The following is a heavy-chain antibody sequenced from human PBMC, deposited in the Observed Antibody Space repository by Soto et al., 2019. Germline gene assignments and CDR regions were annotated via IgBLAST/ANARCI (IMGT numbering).Heavy chain of an antibody. V-gene: IGHV1-69*01. D-gene: IGHD6-6*01. J-gene: IGHJ5*02. CDR1: GGTFSSYA. CDR3: ARGANGQLVPGGWFDP. CDR2: IIPIFGTA. Sequence: QVQLVQSGAEVKKPGSSVKVSCKASGGTFSSYAISWVRQAPGQGLEWMGGIIPIFGTANYAQKFQGRVTITADESTSTAYMVLSSLRSEDTAVYYCARGANGQLVPGGWFDPWGQGTLVTVSS.